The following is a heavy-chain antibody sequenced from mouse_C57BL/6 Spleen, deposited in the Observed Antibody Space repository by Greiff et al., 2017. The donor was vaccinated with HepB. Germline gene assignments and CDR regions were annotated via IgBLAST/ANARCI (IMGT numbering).Heavy chain of an antibody. V-gene: IGHV3-6*01. D-gene: IGHD1-1*01. CDR2: ISYDGSN. Sequence: EVKLVESGPGLVKPSQSLSLTCSVTGYSITSGYYWNWIRQFPGNKLEWMGYISYDGSNNYNPSLKNRISITRDTSKNQFFLKLNSVTTEDTATYYCAREITTVVASGYYFDYWGQGTTLTVSS. J-gene: IGHJ2*01. CDR3: AREITTVVASGYYFDY. CDR1: GYSITSGYY.